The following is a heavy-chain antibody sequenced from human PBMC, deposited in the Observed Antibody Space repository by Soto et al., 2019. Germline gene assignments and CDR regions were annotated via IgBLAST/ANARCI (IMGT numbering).Heavy chain of an antibody. CDR1: GDSISSYY. V-gene: IGHV4-59*01. J-gene: IGHJ4*02. CDR3: AIITAVAGY. Sequence: SETLSLTCTVSGDSISSYYWSWVRQPPGKGLEWIGYIYYSGSTNYNPSLKSRVTISVDTSKNQFSLKLSSVTAADTAVYYCAIITAVAGYWGQGTLVTVSS. D-gene: IGHD2-15*01. CDR2: IYYSGST.